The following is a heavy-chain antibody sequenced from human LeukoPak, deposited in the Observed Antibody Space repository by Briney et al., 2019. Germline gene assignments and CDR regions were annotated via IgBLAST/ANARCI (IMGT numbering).Heavy chain of an antibody. V-gene: IGHV4-34*01. J-gene: IGHJ3*02. D-gene: IGHD2-2*01. Sequence: SETLSLTCAVYGGSFSGYYWSWIRQPPGKGLEWIGEINHSGSTNYNPSLKSRVTISVDTSKNQFSLKLSSVTAADTAVYYYARARRYCSSTSCMRNAFDIWGQGTMVSVSS. CDR1: GGSFSGYY. CDR2: INHSGST. CDR3: ARARRYCSSTSCMRNAFDI.